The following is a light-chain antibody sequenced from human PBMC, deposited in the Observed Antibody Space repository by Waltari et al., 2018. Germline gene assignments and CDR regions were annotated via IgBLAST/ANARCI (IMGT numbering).Light chain of an antibody. CDR1: QCVSSN. V-gene: IGKV3-15*01. Sequence: EIVMTQSPVTLSVSPGERATLSCRASQCVSSNFAWFQQKPGQAPRPLIYAASTRATGIPARFSGSGSGTEFTLTISSLQSEDSAVYYCLQYNNWPAWTFGQRTKVEVK. CDR3: LQYNNWPAWT. J-gene: IGKJ1*01. CDR2: AAS.